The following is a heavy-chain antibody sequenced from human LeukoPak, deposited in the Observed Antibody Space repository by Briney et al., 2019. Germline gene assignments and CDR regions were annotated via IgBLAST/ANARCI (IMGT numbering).Heavy chain of an antibody. CDR1: GFPFRNCA. Sequence: PGGSLRLSCAASGFPFRNCAMTGVRQAPGRGVEWVSIISDSGGTTYYADSVKGRFTISRDNSKNTLYLQMNSLRAEDTAVYYCAKRSGGLLRYFDYWGQGTLVTVSS. CDR3: AKRSGGLLRYFDY. CDR2: ISDSGGTT. J-gene: IGHJ4*02. D-gene: IGHD3-10*01. V-gene: IGHV3-23*01.